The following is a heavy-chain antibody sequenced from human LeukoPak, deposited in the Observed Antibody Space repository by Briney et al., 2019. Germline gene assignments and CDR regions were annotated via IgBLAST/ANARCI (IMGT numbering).Heavy chain of an antibody. D-gene: IGHD3-3*01. CDR3: ARDHVTIFGVEYGMDV. CDR2: INPNSAGT. V-gene: IGHV1-2*02. CDR1: GYTFTGYY. J-gene: IGHJ6*02. Sequence: GASVKVSCKPSGYTFTGYYMHWVRQAPGQGLEWMGWINPNSAGTNYAQKFQGRVTMTRDTSISTAYIKLSRLRSDDTAVYYCARDHVTIFGVEYGMDVWGQGTTVTVFS.